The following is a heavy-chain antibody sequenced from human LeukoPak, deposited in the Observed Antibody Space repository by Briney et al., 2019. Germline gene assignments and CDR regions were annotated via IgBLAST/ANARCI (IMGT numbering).Heavy chain of an antibody. CDR2: INPSGGST. CDR1: GYTFTNFY. Sequence: ASVKISCKASGYTFTNFYMHWVRQAPGQGLEWMGIINPSGGSTSYAQKFQGRVTMTRDTSTSTGYMELSSLRSEDTAVYYCARMGLKFRFDYWGQGTLVTVSS. V-gene: IGHV1-46*01. CDR3: ARMGLKFRFDY. J-gene: IGHJ4*02.